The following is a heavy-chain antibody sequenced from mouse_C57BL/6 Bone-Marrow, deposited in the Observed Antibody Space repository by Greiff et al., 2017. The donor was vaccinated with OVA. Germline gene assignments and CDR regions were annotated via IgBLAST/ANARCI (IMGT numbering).Heavy chain of an antibody. D-gene: IGHD2-5*01. CDR3: AVYSNYGGDY. V-gene: IGHV1-59*01. Sequence: QVQLQQPGAELVRPGTSVKLSCKASGYTFTSYWMHWVKQRPGQGLEWIGVIDPSDSYTNYNQKFKGKATLTVDTSSSTAYMQLSSLTSEDSAVYYRAVYSNYGGDYWGQGTTLTVSS. CDR2: IDPSDSYT. CDR1: GYTFTSYW. J-gene: IGHJ2*01.